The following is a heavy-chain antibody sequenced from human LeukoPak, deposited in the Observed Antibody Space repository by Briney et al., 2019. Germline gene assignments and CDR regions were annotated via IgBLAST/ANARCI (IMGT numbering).Heavy chain of an antibody. CDR1: GGSISNNRYY. J-gene: IGHJ4*02. D-gene: IGHD2-15*01. CDR3: ARRLISATIDS. V-gene: IGHV4-39*01. Sequence: SETLSLTCTVSGGSISNNRYYWAWIRQPPGAGLEWIGSILYSGTTFYNPSLKTRLTISVDTPKNQFSLRLNSMTAADTAVYYCARRLISATIDSWGQGILVTVSS. CDR2: ILYSGTT.